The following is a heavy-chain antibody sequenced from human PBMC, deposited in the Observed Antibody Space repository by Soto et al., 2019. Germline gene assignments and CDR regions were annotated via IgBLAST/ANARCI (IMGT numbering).Heavy chain of an antibody. Sequence: EVQLLESGGGLVQPGGSLRLSCAASGFTFSSYAMSWVRQAPGKGLEWVSAISGSGGSTYYADSVKGRFTISRDNSKNTLYLQMNSLRADDTAVYYCAKDFRALGYCSGGSCYSDYWGQGTLVTVSS. D-gene: IGHD2-15*01. CDR1: GFTFSSYA. V-gene: IGHV3-23*01. J-gene: IGHJ4*02. CDR2: ISGSGGST. CDR3: AKDFRALGYCSGGSCYSDY.